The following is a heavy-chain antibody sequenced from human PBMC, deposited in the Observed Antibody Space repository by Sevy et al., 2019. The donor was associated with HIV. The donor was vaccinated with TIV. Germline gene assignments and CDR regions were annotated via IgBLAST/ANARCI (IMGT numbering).Heavy chain of an antibody. V-gene: IGHV3-33*01. J-gene: IGHJ6*02. D-gene: IGHD4-4*01. CDR3: ARDLGLQFVTTGLNYYYGMDV. CDR2: IWYDGSNK. Sequence: GGSLRLSCAASGFTFSSYGMHWVRQAPGKGLEWVAVIWYDGSNKYYADSVKGRFTISRDNSKNTLYLQMNSLRAEDTAVYYCARDLGLQFVTTGLNYYYGMDVWGQGTTVTVSS. CDR1: GFTFSSYG.